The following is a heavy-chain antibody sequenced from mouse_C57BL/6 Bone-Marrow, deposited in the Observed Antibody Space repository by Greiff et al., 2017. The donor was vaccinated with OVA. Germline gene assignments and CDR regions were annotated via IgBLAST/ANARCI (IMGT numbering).Heavy chain of an antibody. V-gene: IGHV1-50*01. CDR2: IDPSDSYT. J-gene: IGHJ2*01. CDR1: GYTFTSYW. Sequence: QVQLQQPGAELVKPGASVKLSCKASGYTFTSYWMQWVKQRPGQGLEWIGEIDPSDSYTNYNQKFKGKATLTVETSSSTAYMQLSSLTSEDSAVYYCAAVDYWGQGTTLTVSS. CDR3: AAVDY.